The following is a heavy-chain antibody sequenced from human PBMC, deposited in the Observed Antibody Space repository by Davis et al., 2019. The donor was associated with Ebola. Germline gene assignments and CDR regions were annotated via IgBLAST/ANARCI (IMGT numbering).Heavy chain of an antibody. CDR2: INHSGST. CDR1: GFTFSSYA. Sequence: ESLKISCAASGFTFSSYAMSWIRQPPGKGLEWIGEINHSGSTNYNPSLKSRVTISVDTSKNQFSLKLSSVTAADTAVYYCARGVSMDVWGKGTTVTVSS. CDR3: ARGVSMDV. V-gene: IGHV4-34*01. J-gene: IGHJ6*04.